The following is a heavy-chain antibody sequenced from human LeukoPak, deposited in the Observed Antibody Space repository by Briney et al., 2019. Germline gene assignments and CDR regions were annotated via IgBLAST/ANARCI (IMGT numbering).Heavy chain of an antibody. V-gene: IGHV1-3*01. CDR3: TRDGGQFAVTDIYF. CDR2: INVGNGDT. J-gene: IGHJ4*02. D-gene: IGHD3-9*01. Sequence: GASVKVSCKASGYTFTKYAIHWVRQAPGQGLEWMGWINVGNGDTKYSRKFLGRVTISRDTSASTVYMELSSLRSEDTAVYYCTRDGGQFAVTDIYFWGQGTLVTVSS. CDR1: GYTFTKYA.